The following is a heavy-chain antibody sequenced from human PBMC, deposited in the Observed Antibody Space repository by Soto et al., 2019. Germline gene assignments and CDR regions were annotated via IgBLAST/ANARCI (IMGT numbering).Heavy chain of an antibody. Sequence: SVKVSCKASGGTFSSYAISWVRQAPGQGLEWMGGIIPIFGTANYAQKFQGRVTITADESTSTAYMELSSLRSEDTAVYYCARGDYVWGNHYYYGMDVWGQGTTVTVSS. CDR1: GGTFSSYA. CDR2: IIPIFGTA. D-gene: IGHD3-16*01. CDR3: ARGDYVWGNHYYYGMDV. V-gene: IGHV1-69*13. J-gene: IGHJ6*02.